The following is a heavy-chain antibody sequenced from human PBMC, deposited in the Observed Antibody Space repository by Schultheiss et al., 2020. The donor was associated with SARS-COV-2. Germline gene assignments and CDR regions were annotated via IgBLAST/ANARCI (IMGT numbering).Heavy chain of an antibody. CDR2: IRSKAYGGTT. J-gene: IGHJ6*02. D-gene: IGHD3-3*01. V-gene: IGHV3-49*04. CDR1: GFTFGDYA. CDR3: TVRFLEWLLEDYYRLDV. Sequence: GGSLRLSCTASGFTFGDYAMSWVRQAPGKGLEWVGFIRSKAYGGTTEYAASVKGRFTISRDDSKSIAYLQMNSLKTEDTAVYYCTVRFLEWLLEDYYRLDVWGQGTTVTVSS.